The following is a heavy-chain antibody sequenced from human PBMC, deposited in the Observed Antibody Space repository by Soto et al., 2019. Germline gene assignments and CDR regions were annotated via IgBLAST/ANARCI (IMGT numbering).Heavy chain of an antibody. Sequence: SETLSLTCTVSGGSISSYYWSWIRQPPGKGLEWIGYIYYSGSTNYNPSLKSRVTISVDTSKNQFSLKLSSVTAADTAVYYCARVPAAGTPWGVFSHYWGQGTLVTVSS. J-gene: IGHJ4*02. V-gene: IGHV4-59*01. CDR1: GGSISSYY. D-gene: IGHD6-13*01. CDR2: IYYSGST. CDR3: ARVPAAGTPWGVFSHY.